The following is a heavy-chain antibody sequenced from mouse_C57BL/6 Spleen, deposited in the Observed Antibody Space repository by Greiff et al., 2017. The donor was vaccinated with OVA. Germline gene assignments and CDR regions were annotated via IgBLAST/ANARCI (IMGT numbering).Heavy chain of an antibody. J-gene: IGHJ4*01. V-gene: IGHV1-50*01. CDR3: ARSHYGNLDY. CDR1: GYTFTSYW. Sequence: VQLQQPGAELVKPGASVKLSCKASGYTFTSYWMQWVKQRPGQGLEWIGEIDPSDSYTNYHQKFKGEATLTVDTSSSTAYMQLSSLTSGDSAVYYCARSHYGNLDYWGQGTSVTVSS. CDR2: IDPSDSYT. D-gene: IGHD2-1*01.